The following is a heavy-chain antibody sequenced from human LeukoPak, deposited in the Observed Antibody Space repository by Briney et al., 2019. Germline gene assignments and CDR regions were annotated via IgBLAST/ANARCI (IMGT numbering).Heavy chain of an antibody. D-gene: IGHD3-10*01. V-gene: IGHV3-9*01. CDR3: ARGPTTKKHYYGSGSSPYYYYGMDV. J-gene: IGHJ6*02. CDR1: GFTFDDYA. Sequence: GGSLRLSCAASGFTFDDYAMHWVRQAPGKGLEWVSGISWNSGSIGYADSVKGRFTISRDNAKNSLYLQMNSLRAEDTALYYCARGPTTKKHYYGSGSSPYYYYGMDVWGQGTTVTVSS. CDR2: ISWNSGSI.